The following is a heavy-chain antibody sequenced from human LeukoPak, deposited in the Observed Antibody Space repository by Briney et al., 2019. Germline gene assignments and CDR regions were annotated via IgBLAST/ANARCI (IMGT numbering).Heavy chain of an antibody. V-gene: IGHV1-3*01. J-gene: IGHJ4*02. CDR1: GYTFTGYY. CDR2: INAGNGNT. D-gene: IGHD3-22*01. CDR3: ARDYDSTGGLDY. Sequence: ASVKVSCKASGYTFTGYYMHWVRQAPGQGLEWMGWINAGNGNTKYSQKFQGRVTITRDTSASTAYMELSSLRSEDTAVYYCARDYDSTGGLDYWGQGTLVTVSS.